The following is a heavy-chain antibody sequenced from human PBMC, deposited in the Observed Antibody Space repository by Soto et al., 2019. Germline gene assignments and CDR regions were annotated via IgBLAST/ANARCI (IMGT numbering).Heavy chain of an antibody. CDR1: GFTFDDYA. D-gene: IGHD6-19*01. V-gene: IGHV3-9*01. CDR2: ISWNSGSI. Sequence: SLRLSCAASGFTFDDYAMHWVRQAPGKGLEWVSGISWNSGSIGCADSVKGRFTISRDNAKNSLYLQMNSLRAEDTALYYCAKDKGGIAVAGGFDYWGQGTLVTVSS. J-gene: IGHJ4*02. CDR3: AKDKGGIAVAGGFDY.